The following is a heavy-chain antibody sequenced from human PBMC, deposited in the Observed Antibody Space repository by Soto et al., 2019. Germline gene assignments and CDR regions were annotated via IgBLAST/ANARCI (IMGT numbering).Heavy chain of an antibody. V-gene: IGHV4-61*01. D-gene: IGHD3-10*01. CDR3: ARGKGVDVLLWFGELDWFDP. CDR1: GDSVSSGSSH. J-gene: IGHJ5*02. CDR2: IYYSGST. Sequence: SETLSLTCPVSGDSVSSGSSHWSWIRQPPGKGQKWIGYIYYSGSTNYNPSLKSRVTISVDTSKNQFSLKLSSVTAADTAVYYCARGKGVDVLLWFGELDWFDPWGQGTLVTVSS.